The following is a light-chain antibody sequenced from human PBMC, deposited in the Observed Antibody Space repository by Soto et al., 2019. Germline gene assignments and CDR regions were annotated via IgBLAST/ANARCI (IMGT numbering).Light chain of an antibody. J-gene: IGLJ2*01. V-gene: IGLV2-14*01. CDR2: DVS. Sequence: QSALTQPASVSGSPRQAITISCTGTSSDVGGYNYVSWYQQHPGKAPKLMIYDVSNRPSGVSNRFSGSKSGNTASLTISGLQADDEGDYYCSSYTSSSTLVVFGGGTKLTVL. CDR3: SSYTSSSTLVV. CDR1: SSDVGGYNY.